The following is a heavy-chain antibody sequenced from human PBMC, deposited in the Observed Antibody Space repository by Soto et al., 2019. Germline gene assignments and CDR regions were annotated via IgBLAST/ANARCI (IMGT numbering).Heavy chain of an antibody. D-gene: IGHD2-15*01. V-gene: IGHV1-18*01. J-gene: IGHJ5*02. CDR1: GYTFTTHG. CDR3: ARDLGYCRSGTCYREWFDP. CDR2: VRGDNGHT. Sequence: QVQLGQSGAEVKKPGASVKVSCKASGYTFTTHGISWVRQVPGQGLEWMGWVRGDNGHTNYAQSLQGRVTMTTDTSTNTAYMELWSLRSDDTAVYFCARDLGYCRSGTCYREWFDPWGQGTLVTVSS.